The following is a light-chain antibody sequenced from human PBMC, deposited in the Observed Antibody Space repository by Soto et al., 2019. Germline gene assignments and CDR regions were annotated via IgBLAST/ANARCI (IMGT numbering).Light chain of an antibody. CDR2: AVS. CDR1: QSISSS. J-gene: IGKJ1*01. Sequence: EILMTQSPATLSVSPAERATLSCRASQSISSSLAWYQQKPGQAPRLLIYAVSTRATGIPARFSGSGSGTDFTLTISSLQSEDFAVYYCQQYNNWPPMWTFGQGTKV. V-gene: IGKV3-15*01. CDR3: QQYNNWPPMWT.